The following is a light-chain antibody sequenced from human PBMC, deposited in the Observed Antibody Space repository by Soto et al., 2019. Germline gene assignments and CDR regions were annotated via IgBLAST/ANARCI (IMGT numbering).Light chain of an antibody. Sequence: QSVLTQPASVSGSPGRSITISCTGTSSDVGGYNYVSWYQHHPGKAPKLIIYDVTNRPSGVSNPFSGSKSGNTASPTISGLQPEDEADYYCSSYTTSNTRQIVSGTGTEVTVL. V-gene: IGLV2-14*03. CDR3: SSYTTSNTRQIV. CDR2: DVT. J-gene: IGLJ1*01. CDR1: SSDVGGYNY.